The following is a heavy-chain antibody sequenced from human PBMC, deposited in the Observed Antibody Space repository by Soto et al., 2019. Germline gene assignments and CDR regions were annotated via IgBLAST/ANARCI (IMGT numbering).Heavy chain of an antibody. J-gene: IGHJ3*02. CDR2: IIPILGIA. CDR3: ARAAKNNRAENAFDI. V-gene: IGHV1-69*02. D-gene: IGHD2-15*01. Sequence: ASVKVSCKASGGTFSSYTISWVRQAPGQGLEWMGRIIPILGIANYAQKFQGRVTITADKSTSTAYMELSSLRSEDTAVYYCARAAKNNRAENAFDIWGQGTMVTVSS. CDR1: GGTFSSYT.